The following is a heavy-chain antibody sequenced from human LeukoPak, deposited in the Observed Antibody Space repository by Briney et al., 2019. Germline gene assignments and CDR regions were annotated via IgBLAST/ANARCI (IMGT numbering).Heavy chain of an antibody. J-gene: IGHJ4*02. Sequence: GGSLRLSCAASGINFSDSEMNWLRQAPAKGLEWVSYISSSGTTIYYADSVKGRFTISRDNAKNSLYLQMNSLRAEDTAVYYCARGVPTGYYTSCYDYWGQGTLVTVSS. V-gene: IGHV3-48*03. CDR1: GINFSDSE. CDR2: ISSSGTTI. CDR3: ARGVPTGYYTSCYDY. D-gene: IGHD3/OR15-3a*01.